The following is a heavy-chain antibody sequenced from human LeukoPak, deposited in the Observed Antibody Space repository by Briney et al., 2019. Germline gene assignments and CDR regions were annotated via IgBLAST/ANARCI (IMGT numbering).Heavy chain of an antibody. Sequence: SETLSLTCTVSGGSISSYYWSWIRQPAGKGLEWIVRIYTSGSTNYDPSLKSRVTMSVDTSKNQFSLKLSSVTAADSAVYYCARASQQLVPGDWFDPWGREPWSPSPQ. CDR1: GGSISSYY. V-gene: IGHV4-4*07. CDR3: ARASQQLVPGDWFDP. D-gene: IGHD6-13*01. CDR2: IYTSGST. J-gene: IGHJ5*02.